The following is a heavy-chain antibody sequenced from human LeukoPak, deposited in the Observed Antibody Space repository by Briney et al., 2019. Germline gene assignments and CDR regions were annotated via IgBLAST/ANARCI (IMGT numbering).Heavy chain of an antibody. J-gene: IGHJ3*02. V-gene: IGHV3-49*03. CDR2: IRTKFYGGTA. CDR3: ARVGRDRGFDI. Sequence: GSLRLSCTSSGFTFEDYALTWLRQAPGKGLEWLGFIRTKFYGGTADYAASVKDRFTISRDDYKDIAYLQMDGLKSEDTALYYCARVGRDRGFDIWGQGTAVTVSS. D-gene: IGHD3-10*01. CDR1: GFTFEDYA.